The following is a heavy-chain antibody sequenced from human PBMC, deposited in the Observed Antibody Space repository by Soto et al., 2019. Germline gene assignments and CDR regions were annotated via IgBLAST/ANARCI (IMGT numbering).Heavy chain of an antibody. D-gene: IGHD6-13*01. CDR1: VFTFIIYA. CDR2: ISGSGGNT. Sequence: PGWSLRLAGASSVFTFIIYAMSWVRQAPGNGLECVSAISGSGGNTYYADSVKGRFTISRDNSKTTLYLQVHSLRAEERGVYYCPKGGSVDIAAAGALFDYWDQGTLVTFYS. CDR3: PKGGSVDIAAAGALFDY. V-gene: IGHV3-23*01. J-gene: IGHJ4*02.